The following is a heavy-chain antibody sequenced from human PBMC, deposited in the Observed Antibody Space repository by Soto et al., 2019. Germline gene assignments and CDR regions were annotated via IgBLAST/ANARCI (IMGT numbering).Heavy chain of an antibody. D-gene: IGHD6-13*01. Sequence: SETLSLTCTVSGGSISSYYWGWIRQAPGKGLDWIGHIYYSEYTNYNPSLKSRVTMSVDTSMNQFSLKLSSVTAADTAVYYCARGSKPGIAAAGTVSFDPWGQGTLVTVSS. CDR2: IYYSEYT. J-gene: IGHJ5*02. CDR3: ARGSKPGIAAAGTVSFDP. CDR1: GGSISSYY. V-gene: IGHV4-59*01.